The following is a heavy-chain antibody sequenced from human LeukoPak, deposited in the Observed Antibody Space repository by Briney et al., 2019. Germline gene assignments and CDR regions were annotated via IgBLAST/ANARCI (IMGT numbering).Heavy chain of an antibody. CDR2: ISATGGGA. J-gene: IGHJ4*02. CDR3: AKDVRRAEYCSGTTCYTSSFDY. D-gene: IGHD2-2*02. CDR1: GFTFKNFA. Sequence: GGSPRLSCAASGFTFKNFAMTWVRQAPGKGLEWVSTISATGGGAYYADSVKGRFTISRDNSKDTLSLQMNTLRAEDTAVYYCAKDVRRAEYCSGTTCYTSSFDYWGQGTLVTVSS. V-gene: IGHV3-23*01.